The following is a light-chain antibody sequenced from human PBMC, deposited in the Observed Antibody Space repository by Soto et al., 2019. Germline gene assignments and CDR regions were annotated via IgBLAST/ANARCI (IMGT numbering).Light chain of an antibody. J-gene: IGLJ3*02. V-gene: IGLV2-14*01. Sequence: QSALTQPASVSGSPGQSITISCTGTSSDVGRYNYVSWFQQHPGEAPKLIIYDVTNRPSGVSDRFSGSKSGKTASLTISGLQAEDEADYYCSSYTASNTGVFGGGTKLTVL. CDR2: DVT. CDR1: SSDVGRYNY. CDR3: SSYTASNTGV.